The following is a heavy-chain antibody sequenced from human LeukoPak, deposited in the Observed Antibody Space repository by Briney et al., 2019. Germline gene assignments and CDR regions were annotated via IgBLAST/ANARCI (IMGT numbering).Heavy chain of an antibody. CDR3: AKDKGSGWYYFNYYMDV. CDR1: GFTFSSYA. D-gene: IGHD6-19*01. J-gene: IGHJ6*03. Sequence: PGGSLRLSCAASGFTFSSYAMHWVRQAPGKGLEWVSGISWNSGSIGYADSVKGRFTISRDNAKNSLYLQMNSLRAEDTALYYCAKDKGSGWYYFNYYMDVWGKGTTVTISS. V-gene: IGHV3-9*01. CDR2: ISWNSGSI.